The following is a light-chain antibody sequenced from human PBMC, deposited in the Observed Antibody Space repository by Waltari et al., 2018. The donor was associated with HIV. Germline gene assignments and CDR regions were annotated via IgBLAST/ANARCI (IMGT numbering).Light chain of an antibody. V-gene: IGLV2-14*01. CDR3: SSWTSSTTLV. J-gene: IGLJ1*01. Sequence: QSALTQPASVSGSPGQSITISCTRPTSDFGSYAFLSWYQPYPGNAPRLIISDVRNRPSGISSRFSGSKYGYTASLTISGLRAEDEADYFCSSWTSSTTLVFGTGTKVTVL. CDR1: TSDFGSYAF. CDR2: DVR.